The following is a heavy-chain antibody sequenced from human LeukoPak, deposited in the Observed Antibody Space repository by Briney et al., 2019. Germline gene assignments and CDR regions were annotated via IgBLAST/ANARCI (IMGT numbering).Heavy chain of an antibody. J-gene: IGHJ6*02. V-gene: IGHV3-21*04. CDR1: GFIFSSYN. CDR2: ISGSRSYI. CDR3: AKSMRSSGYYYYYYGMDV. Sequence: PGGSPRLSCAASGFIFSSYNMNWVRQPPGKGLEWVSSISGSRSYIYYADSVKRRFPNSRDNAKNAVYLQMYSLRAEDTAVYYCAKSMRSSGYYYYYYGMDVWGQGTTVTVSS. D-gene: IGHD3-22*01.